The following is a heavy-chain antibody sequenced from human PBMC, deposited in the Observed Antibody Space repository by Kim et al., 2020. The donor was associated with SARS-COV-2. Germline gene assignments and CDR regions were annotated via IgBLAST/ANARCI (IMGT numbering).Heavy chain of an antibody. D-gene: IGHD3-10*01. Sequence: SETLSLTCTVSGYSISSGYYWGWIRQPPGKGLEWIGSIYHSGSTYYNPSLKSRVTISVDTSKNQFSLKLSSVTAADTAVYYCARNRLLWFGELLQGPIWFDPWGQGTLVTVSS. J-gene: IGHJ5*02. V-gene: IGHV4-38-2*02. CDR3: ARNRLLWFGELLQGPIWFDP. CDR1: GYSISSGYY. CDR2: IYHSGST.